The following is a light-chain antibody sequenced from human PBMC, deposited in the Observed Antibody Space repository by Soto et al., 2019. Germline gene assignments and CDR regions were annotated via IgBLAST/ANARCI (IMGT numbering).Light chain of an antibody. CDR3: HSYDTSLSGAV. CDR1: SSNIGANYD. J-gene: IGLJ2*01. Sequence: QTVVTQPPSVSGAPGQRLTISCTGTSSNIGANYDVHWYQRTPGTAPKLLIYANGLRPSGVPERFSGSKSGTSASLAIAGLQGEDEADYFCHSYDTSLSGAVVGGGTKLTVL. CDR2: ANG. V-gene: IGLV1-40*01.